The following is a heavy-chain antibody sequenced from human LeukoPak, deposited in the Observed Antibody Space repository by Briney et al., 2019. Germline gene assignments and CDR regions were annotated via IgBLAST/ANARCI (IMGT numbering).Heavy chain of an antibody. V-gene: IGHV3-7*05. CDR1: GFSFSGHW. CDR3: AYRNNFEY. D-gene: IGHD1-26*01. J-gene: IGHJ4*02. CDR2: IKADGSEK. Sequence: PGGSLRLSCAASGFSFSGHWMNWVRQPPGKGLEWVANIKADGSEKYYVDSVKGRFTISRDDAKGTVDLQMDNLRAEDTAIYYCAYRNNFEYWGQGALVTVSS.